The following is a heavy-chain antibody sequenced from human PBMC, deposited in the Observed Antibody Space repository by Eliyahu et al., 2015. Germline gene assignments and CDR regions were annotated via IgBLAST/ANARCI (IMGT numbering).Heavy chain of an antibody. D-gene: IGHD5-18*01. CDR1: VFSLSNARMG. CDR3: ARIRTEGGYSYGGFDY. J-gene: IGHJ4*02. CDR2: ICSNDEK. Sequence: QVTLKESGPVLVKPTETLTLTCTVSVFSLSNARMGVSWIRQPPGKALEWLAHICSNDEKSYSTSLKSRLTISKDTSKSQVVLTMTNMDPVDTATYYCARIRTEGGYSYGGFDYWGQGTLVTVSS. V-gene: IGHV2-26*01.